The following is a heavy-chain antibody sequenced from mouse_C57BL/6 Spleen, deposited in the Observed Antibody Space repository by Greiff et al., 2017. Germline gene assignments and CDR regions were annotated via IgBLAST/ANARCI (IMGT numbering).Heavy chain of an antibody. D-gene: IGHD1-1*01. CDR1: GFTFSDYG. J-gene: IGHJ1*03. CDR2: ISSGSSTI. V-gene: IGHV5-17*01. Sequence: EVQLVESGGGLVKPGGSLKLSCAASGFTFSDYGMHWVRQAPEKGLEWVAYISSGSSTIYYADTVKGRFTISRDNAKNTLFLQMTSLRSEDTAMYYCASPYYYGSSWYFDVWGTGTTVTVSS. CDR3: ASPYYYGSSWYFDV.